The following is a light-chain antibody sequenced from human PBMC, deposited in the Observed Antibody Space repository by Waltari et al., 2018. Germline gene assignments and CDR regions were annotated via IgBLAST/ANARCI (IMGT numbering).Light chain of an antibody. CDR2: EVS. V-gene: IGLV2-8*01. CDR3: SSDAVSNNFYD. Sequence: QSALTQPPSASGSPGQSVTISCPGPGSAGSVSWYPQLPGNAPKLLIYEVSKRPSGVPDRFSGAKSGNTASLTVSGLQAEDEGDYYCSSDAVSNNFYDFGSGTKVTVL. CDR1: GSAGS. J-gene: IGLJ1*01.